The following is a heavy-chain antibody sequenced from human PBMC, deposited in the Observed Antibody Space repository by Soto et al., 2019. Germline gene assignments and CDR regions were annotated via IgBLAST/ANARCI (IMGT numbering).Heavy chain of an antibody. CDR2: IIPILGIA. J-gene: IGHJ4*02. CDR3: ARDEGYCSGGSCYSGYYFDY. V-gene: IGHV1-69*08. CDR1: GGTFSSYT. Sequence: QVQLVQSGAEVKKPGSSVKVSCKASGGTFSSYTISWVRQAPGQGLEWMGRIIPILGIANYAQKFQGRVTLTADKSTSTAYMELSSLRSEDTAVYYCARDEGYCSGGSCYSGYYFDYWGQGSLVTVSS. D-gene: IGHD2-15*01.